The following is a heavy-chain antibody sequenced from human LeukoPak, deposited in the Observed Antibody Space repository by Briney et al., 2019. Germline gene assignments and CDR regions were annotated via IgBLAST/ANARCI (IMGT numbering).Heavy chain of an antibody. Sequence: SETLSLTCTVSGCSISSYYWSWIRQPAGKGLEWIGRIYTSGSTNYNPSLKSRVTMSVDTSKNQFSLKLSSVTAADTAVYYCASSYDYVWGSYPLGYWGQGTLVTVSS. J-gene: IGHJ4*02. CDR2: IYTSGST. D-gene: IGHD3-16*02. V-gene: IGHV4-4*07. CDR1: GCSISSYY. CDR3: ASSYDYVWGSYPLGY.